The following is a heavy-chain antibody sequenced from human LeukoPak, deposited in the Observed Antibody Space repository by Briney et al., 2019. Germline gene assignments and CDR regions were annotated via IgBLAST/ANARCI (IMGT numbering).Heavy chain of an antibody. CDR3: ARDIDNYGDYIPY. CDR2: ISSSSSYI. J-gene: IGHJ4*02. Sequence: GGSLRLSCAASGFTFSNYEMNWVRQAPGKGLEWVSSISSSSSYIYYADSVKGRFTISRDNAKNSLYLQMNSLRAEDTAVYYCARDIDNYGDYIPYWGQGTLVTVSS. D-gene: IGHD4-17*01. CDR1: GFTFSNYE. V-gene: IGHV3-21*01.